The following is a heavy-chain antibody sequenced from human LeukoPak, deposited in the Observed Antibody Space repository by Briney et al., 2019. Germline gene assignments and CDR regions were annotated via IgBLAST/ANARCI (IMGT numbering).Heavy chain of an antibody. CDR3: AKTGDDFWSGYLAQFDY. V-gene: IGHV3-23*01. Sequence: GGSLRLSCAASGFAFSSYAMSWVRQAPGKGLEWVSAISGSGGSTYYADSVKGRFTISRDNSKNTLYLQMNSLRAEDTAVYYCAKTGDDFWSGYLAQFDYWGQGTLVTVSS. J-gene: IGHJ4*02. D-gene: IGHD3-3*01. CDR2: ISGSGGST. CDR1: GFAFSSYA.